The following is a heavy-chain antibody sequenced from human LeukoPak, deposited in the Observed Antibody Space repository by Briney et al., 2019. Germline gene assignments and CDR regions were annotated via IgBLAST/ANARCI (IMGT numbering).Heavy chain of an antibody. V-gene: IGHV4-59*01. Sequence: SETLSLTCTVSGGSISSYYWSWIRQPPGKGLEWIGYIYYSGSTNYNPSLKSRVTISVDTSKNQFSLKLSSVTAADTAVYYCAAYCSSTSCPGVYFDYWGQGTLVTVSS. CDR1: GGSISSYY. CDR2: IYYSGST. CDR3: AAYCSSTSCPGVYFDY. J-gene: IGHJ4*02. D-gene: IGHD2-2*01.